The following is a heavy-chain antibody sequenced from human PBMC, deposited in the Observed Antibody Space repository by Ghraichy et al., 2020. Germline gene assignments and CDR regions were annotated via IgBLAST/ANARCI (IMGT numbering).Heavy chain of an antibody. V-gene: IGHV3-21*01. CDR2: ITGRSTHI. CDR3: ARDRDNSGSSFDY. J-gene: IGHJ4*02. CDR1: GFTFNSYN. D-gene: IGHD3-10*01. Sequence: GGSLRLSCAASGFTFNSYNMNWVRQAPGKGLEWVSAITGRSTHIYYGDSFKGRFTISRDNAKNSLHLQMNSLRDEDTAMYYCARDRDNSGSSFDYWGRGTLVAVSS.